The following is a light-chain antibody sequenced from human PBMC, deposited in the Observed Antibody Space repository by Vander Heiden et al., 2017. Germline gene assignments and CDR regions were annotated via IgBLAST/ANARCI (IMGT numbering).Light chain of an antibody. CDR3: AAWDDSLTGLV. Sequence: QSVLTQPPSTSGTPGQRVTLHCSGSSSTIGSNAVNWYQQLPGAAPRLLIYNNDQRPSGVPDRFSGSKSGTSASLSVSGLRSEDEADYYCAAWDDSLTGLVFGGGTKLTVL. J-gene: IGLJ2*01. CDR1: SSTIGSNA. V-gene: IGLV1-44*01. CDR2: NND.